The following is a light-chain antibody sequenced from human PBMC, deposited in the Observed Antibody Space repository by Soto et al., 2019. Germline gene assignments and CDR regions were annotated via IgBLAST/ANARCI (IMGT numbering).Light chain of an antibody. Sequence: QSALTQPASVSASPGESIIISCTGTSSDVGGQNWVSWYQQYPGKAPKLMLYDVNNRPSGASHRFAGSKSGNTSSLTIAGLQADDEAYYFSSSYATRSVYVFGTGTKLTVL. CDR2: DVN. CDR1: SSDVGGQNW. J-gene: IGLJ1*01. CDR3: SSYATRSVYV. V-gene: IGLV2-14*01.